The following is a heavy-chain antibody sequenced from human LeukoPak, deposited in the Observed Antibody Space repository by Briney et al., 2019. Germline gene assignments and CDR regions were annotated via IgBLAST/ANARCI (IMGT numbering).Heavy chain of an antibody. CDR2: ISSSSSYI. Sequence: GGSLRLSCAASGFSFSSYAMNWVRQAPGKGLEWVSSISSSSSYIYYADSVKGRFTISRDNAKNSLYLQMNSLRAEDTAVYYCARQSSSWVDYWGQGTLVTVSS. CDR3: ARQSSSWVDY. J-gene: IGHJ4*02. CDR1: GFSFSSYA. V-gene: IGHV3-21*01. D-gene: IGHD6-13*01.